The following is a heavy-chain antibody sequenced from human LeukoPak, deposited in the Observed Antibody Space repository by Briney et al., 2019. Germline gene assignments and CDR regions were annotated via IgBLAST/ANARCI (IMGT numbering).Heavy chain of an antibody. CDR2: IFPGDSDT. J-gene: IGHJ5*02. V-gene: IGHV5-51*01. CDR1: GYSFPNYW. D-gene: IGHD1-26*01. CDR3: ARQREEAIYSWFDP. Sequence: GESLKISCKGSGYSFPNYWIGWVRQMPGKGLEWMGIIFPGDSDTRYSTSFQGQVTISADRSISTAYLQWSSLKASDTAMYYCARQREEAIYSWFDPWGQGTLVTVSS.